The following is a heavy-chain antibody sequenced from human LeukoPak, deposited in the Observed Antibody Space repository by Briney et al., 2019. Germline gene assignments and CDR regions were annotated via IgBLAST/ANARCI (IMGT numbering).Heavy chain of an antibody. V-gene: IGHV4-39*01. D-gene: IGHD3-10*01. CDR2: IYYSGST. J-gene: IGHJ4*02. Sequence: SETLSLTCTVSGGSISSSGYYWAWFRQPPGKGLEWIGSIYYSGSTYYNPSLKSRVTISVDTSKNQFSLKLSSVTAADTAVYYCARAIYFGSGSYYSWGQGTLVTVSS. CDR1: GGSISSSGYY. CDR3: ARAIYFGSGSYYS.